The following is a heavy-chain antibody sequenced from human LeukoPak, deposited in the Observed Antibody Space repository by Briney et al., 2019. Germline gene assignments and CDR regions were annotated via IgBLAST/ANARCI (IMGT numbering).Heavy chain of an antibody. CDR2: IYYTGGT. D-gene: IGHD2-8*01. CDR3: ARRRFVRGPDVVNPFDY. V-gene: IGHV4-59*08. CDR1: DGSISTYY. J-gene: IGHJ4*02. Sequence: SETLSLTCTVSDGSISTYYWTWIRQPPGEGLEWIGNIYYTGGTNYNPSLKSRVTISVDTSKNQFSLKLSSVTAADTAVYYCARRRFVRGPDVVNPFDYWGQGTLVTVSS.